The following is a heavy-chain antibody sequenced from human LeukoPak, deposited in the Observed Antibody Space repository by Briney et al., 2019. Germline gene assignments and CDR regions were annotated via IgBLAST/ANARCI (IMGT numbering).Heavy chain of an antibody. CDR3: ARQNLFLGDTIDY. D-gene: IGHD4-17*01. CDR2: IYYSGST. Sequence: KSGGSLRLSCAASGFTFRTYWIHWVRQAPGKGLEWIGYIYYSGSTNYNPSLKSRVTISVDTSKNQFSLKLSSVTAADTAVYYCARQNLFLGDTIDYWGQGTLVTVSS. J-gene: IGHJ4*02. V-gene: IGHV4-59*08. CDR1: GFTFRTYW.